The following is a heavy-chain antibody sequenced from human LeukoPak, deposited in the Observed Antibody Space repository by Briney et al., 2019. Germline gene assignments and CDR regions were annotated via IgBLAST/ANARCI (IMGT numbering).Heavy chain of an antibody. Sequence: SVKVSFKASGGTFSSYAISWVRQAPGQGLEWMGRIIPILGIANYAQKFQGRVTITADKSTSTAYMELSSLRSEDTAVYYCARTMVQGVMVLYYYYGMDVWGQGTTVTVSS. CDR1: GGTFSSYA. V-gene: IGHV1-69*04. D-gene: IGHD3-10*01. J-gene: IGHJ6*02. CDR2: IIPILGIA. CDR3: ARTMVQGVMVLYYYYGMDV.